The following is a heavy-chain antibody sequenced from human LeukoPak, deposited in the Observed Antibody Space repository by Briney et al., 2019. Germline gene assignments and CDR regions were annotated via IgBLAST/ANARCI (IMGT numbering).Heavy chain of an antibody. D-gene: IGHD2-15*01. Sequence: GASVKVSCKASKHSFTSYAINWVRQAPGQGLEWIGWINTNTGNPTYAQGFTGRLVFSLDTSVSTAYLQISSLKAEDTAVYYCARARSCSGGSCYSDYWGQGTLVSVSS. V-gene: IGHV7-4-1*01. J-gene: IGHJ4*02. CDR3: ARARSCSGGSCYSDY. CDR1: KHSFTSYA. CDR2: INTNTGNP.